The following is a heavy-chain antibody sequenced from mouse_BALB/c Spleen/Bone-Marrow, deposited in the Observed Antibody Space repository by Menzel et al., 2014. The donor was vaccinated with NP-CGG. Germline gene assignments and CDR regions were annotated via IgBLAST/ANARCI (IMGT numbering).Heavy chain of an antibody. Sequence: QVQLQQSGAELVKPGASVKLSCKASGYTFTSYWMHWVKQRPGQGLEWIGEIDPSDSYTNYNQEFKGKATLTVDKSPSTAYMQLSSLTSEDSAVYYCPRSRGYYDYWYFDVWGAGTTVTVSS. CDR1: GYTFTSYW. CDR2: IDPSDSYT. CDR3: PRSRGYYDYWYFDV. V-gene: IGHV1-69*02. J-gene: IGHJ1*01. D-gene: IGHD2-4*01.